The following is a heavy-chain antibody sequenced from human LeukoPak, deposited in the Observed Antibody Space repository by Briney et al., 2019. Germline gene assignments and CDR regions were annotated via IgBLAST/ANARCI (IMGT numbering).Heavy chain of an antibody. Sequence: GGSLRLSCAASGFTFDDYGMSWVRQAPGKGLEWVSAINWHGGSTGYADSVKGRSTISRDNAKNSLYLQMNSLRAEDTALYYCARDWVGISRNAFDIWGQGTMVTVSS. D-gene: IGHD2-21*01. CDR2: INWHGGST. J-gene: IGHJ3*02. V-gene: IGHV3-20*04. CDR1: GFTFDDYG. CDR3: ARDWVGISRNAFDI.